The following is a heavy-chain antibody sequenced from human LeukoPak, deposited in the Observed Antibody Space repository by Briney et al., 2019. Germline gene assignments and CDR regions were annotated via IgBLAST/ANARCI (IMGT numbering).Heavy chain of an antibody. D-gene: IGHD5-12*01. CDR1: GFTFSSYW. CDR2: IKQDGSEK. J-gene: IGHJ4*02. Sequence: GGSLRLSCAASGFTFSSYWMSWVRQAPGKGLEWVANIKQDGSEKYYVDSVKGRFTISRDNAKNSPYPQMNSLRAEDTAVYYCARGTLSRGPYGGYVEGNYFDYWGQGTLVTVSS. V-gene: IGHV3-7*01. CDR3: ARGTLSRGPYGGYVEGNYFDY.